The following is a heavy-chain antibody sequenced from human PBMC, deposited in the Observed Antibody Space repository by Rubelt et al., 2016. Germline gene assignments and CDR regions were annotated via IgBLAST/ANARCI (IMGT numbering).Heavy chain of an antibody. CDR3: SRKGYGDTGYYFDY. CDR1: GGTFSSYA. J-gene: IGHJ4*02. CDR2: IIPIFGTA. Sequence: QVQLVQSGAEVKKPGSSVKVSCKASGGTFSSYAISWVRQAPGQGLEWMGGIIPIFGTANYAQKFQGRVTITADESTSTAYMERSSLRSEDTAVYYCSRKGYGDTGYYFDYWGQGTLVTVSS. V-gene: IGHV1-69*01. D-gene: IGHD4-17*01.